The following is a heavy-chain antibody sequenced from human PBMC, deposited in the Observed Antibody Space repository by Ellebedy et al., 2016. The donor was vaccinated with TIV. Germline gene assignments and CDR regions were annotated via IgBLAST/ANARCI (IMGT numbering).Heavy chain of an antibody. CDR1: GFTFSTYA. D-gene: IGHD5-12*01. CDR3: AKVGSDYDYWYFDL. V-gene: IGHV3-23*01. J-gene: IGHJ2*01. CDR2: ISNSGAGT. Sequence: GESLKISXAASGFTFSTYAVTWVRQAPGKGLEWVSAISNSGAGTYYADSVKGRFTISRDNSKNTLYLQMNSLRPEDTAVYYCAKVGSDYDYWYFDLWGRGTLVTVSS.